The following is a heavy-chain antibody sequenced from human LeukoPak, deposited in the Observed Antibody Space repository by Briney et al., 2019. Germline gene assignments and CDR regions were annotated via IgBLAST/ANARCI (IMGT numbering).Heavy chain of an antibody. CDR3: VKEPKLMPSGDWSAP. CDR1: GFTFGRHA. CDR2: MTYNGNHA. V-gene: IGHV3-23*01. Sequence: PGGSLRPSCVASGFTFGRHAMSWVRQAPGKGLEWVSGMTYNGNHAYYADSVQGRFTISRDNSKDTLYLQMNSLRDEDTAIYYCVKEPKLMPSGDWSAPWAREPWSPSPQ. D-gene: IGHD2-2*01. J-gene: IGHJ5*02.